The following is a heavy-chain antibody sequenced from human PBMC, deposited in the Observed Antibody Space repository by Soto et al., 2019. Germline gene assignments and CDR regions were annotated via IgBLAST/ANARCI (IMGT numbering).Heavy chain of an antibody. J-gene: IGHJ4*02. CDR1: GYIFPNYW. D-gene: IGHD5-18*01. CDR3: ASRGSLDTRMVNLVN. CDR2: IYPDDSDT. V-gene: IGHV5-51*01. Sequence: GESLKISCNVSGYIFPNYWIGCVRQMPGKGLEVMGIIYPDDSDTRYSPSFLGQVTISSDKSISTAYLQWSSLKASDTAMYYCASRGSLDTRMVNLVNGGQGTLETVYS.